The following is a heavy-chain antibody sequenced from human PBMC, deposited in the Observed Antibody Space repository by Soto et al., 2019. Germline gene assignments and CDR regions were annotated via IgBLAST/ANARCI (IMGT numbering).Heavy chain of an antibody. CDR3: ARSKRGAYSSGWYSLSGYYNYGKDV. CDR1: GYSFSSYW. Sequence: GESLKISCKASGYSFSSYWIGWVRQMPGKGLEWMGIIYPGDSDTKYSPSVQGQVTISADRSISTAYLQWTSLKASDTAMYYCARSKRGAYSSGWYSLSGYYNYGKDVWGQGTKVTVSS. J-gene: IGHJ6*02. CDR2: IYPGDSDT. D-gene: IGHD6-19*01. V-gene: IGHV5-51*01.